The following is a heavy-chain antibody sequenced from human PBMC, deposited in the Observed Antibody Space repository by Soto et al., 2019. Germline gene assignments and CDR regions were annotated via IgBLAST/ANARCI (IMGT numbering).Heavy chain of an antibody. CDR1: GFTFSSHA. J-gene: IGHJ4*02. CDR2: ITSSGGST. Sequence: EVQLLESGGGLVQPGGSLRLSCAASGFTFSSHAMSWVRQAPGKGLEWVSGITSSGGSTYYADSVKGRFTISRDNSKNTLYLQLNSLRAEDTAVYYCAKQHSSSWYDHPFDYWGQGTLVTVSS. V-gene: IGHV3-23*01. CDR3: AKQHSSSWYDHPFDY. D-gene: IGHD6-13*01.